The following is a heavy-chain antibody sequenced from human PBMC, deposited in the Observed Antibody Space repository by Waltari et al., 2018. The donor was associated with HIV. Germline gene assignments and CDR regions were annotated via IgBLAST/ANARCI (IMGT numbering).Heavy chain of an antibody. CDR3: ARVRGAKWPASYYGMDV. Sequence: QPQLIHSGPEAKQPGDPVKVSFQASRIDFCRHGVNCVRRTPGQVFEWLGWINAYSHNRNYTEGRITLTTNTSSNTATLELRSLRPDDTGTYYCARVRGAKWPASYYGMDVWGQGTAVSVSS. CDR2: INAYSHNR. J-gene: IGHJ6*02. V-gene: IGHV1-18*01. D-gene: IGHD5-12*01. CDR1: RIDFCRHG.